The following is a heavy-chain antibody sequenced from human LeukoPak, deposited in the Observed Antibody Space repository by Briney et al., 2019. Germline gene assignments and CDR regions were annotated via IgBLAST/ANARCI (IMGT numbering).Heavy chain of an antibody. CDR1: GRNIRSYY. CDR3: ARSRYINSYYAYDM. D-gene: IGHD6-13*01. J-gene: IGHJ3*02. CDR2: LSKSGNT. Sequence: SETLSLTRTGSGRNIRSYYWSRIRLPPGKGLEWIGYLSKSGNTNYSPSLKSRVTIFANKSKNQFFLNLSSVTAADTAVYYCARSRYINSYYAYDMYGQGTLVTVSS. V-gene: IGHV4-59*01.